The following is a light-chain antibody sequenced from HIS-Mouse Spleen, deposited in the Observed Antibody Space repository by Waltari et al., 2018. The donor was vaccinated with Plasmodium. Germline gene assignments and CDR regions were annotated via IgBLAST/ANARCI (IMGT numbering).Light chain of an antibody. CDR2: DVS. CDR1: SSAVGGYNY. Sequence: QSALTQPRSVSGSPGQSVTIPCTGTSSAVGGYNYVSWYQQTPGKAPKLMIYDVSKRPSGVPDRFSGSKSGNTASLTSSGLQAEDEADYYCCSYAGSYTYVFGTGTKVTVL. J-gene: IGLJ1*01. V-gene: IGLV2-11*01. CDR3: CSYAGSYTYV.